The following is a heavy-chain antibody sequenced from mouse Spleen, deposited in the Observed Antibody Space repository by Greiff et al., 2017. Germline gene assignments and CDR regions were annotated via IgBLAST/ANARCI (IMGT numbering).Heavy chain of an antibody. Sequence: EVQLVESGGGLVKLGGSLKLSCAASGFTFSSYAMSWVRQTPEKRLEWVATISSGGGNTYYPDSVKGRFTISRDNAKNTLYLQMSSLKSEDTAMYYCARQGIYYGNYFDYWGQGTTLTVSS. V-gene: IGHV5-9-3*01. J-gene: IGHJ2*01. CDR3: ARQGIYYGNYFDY. D-gene: IGHD2-1*01. CDR1: GFTFSSYA. CDR2: ISSGGGNT.